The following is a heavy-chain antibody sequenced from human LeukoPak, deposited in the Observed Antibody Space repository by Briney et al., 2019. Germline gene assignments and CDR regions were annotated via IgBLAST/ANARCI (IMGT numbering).Heavy chain of an antibody. CDR2: ISSSSSYI. V-gene: IGHV3-21*01. D-gene: IGHD1-26*01. CDR1: GFTFSSYS. CDR3: ARVSDGAFDY. Sequence: PGGSLRLSCAASGFTFSSYSMNWVRQAPGKGLEWVSSISSSSSYIYYADSVKGRFTISRDNAKNSLYLQMNSLRADDTAVYYCARVSDGAFDYWGQGTLVTVSS. J-gene: IGHJ4*02.